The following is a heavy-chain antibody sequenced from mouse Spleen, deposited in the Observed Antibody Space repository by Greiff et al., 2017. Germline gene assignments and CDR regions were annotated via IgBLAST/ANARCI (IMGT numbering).Heavy chain of an antibody. D-gene: IGHD1-1*01. CDR1: GYTFTDYY. CDR3: ARGYGSSYGYYFDY. V-gene: IGHV1-84*02. Sequence: LQQSGPELVKPGASVKISCKASGYTFTDYYINWVKQKPGQGLEWIGWIYPGSGNTKYNEKFKGKATLTVDTSSSTAYMQLSSLTSEDTAVYFCARGYGSSYGYYFDYWGQGTTLTVSS. CDR2: IYPGSGNT. J-gene: IGHJ2*01.